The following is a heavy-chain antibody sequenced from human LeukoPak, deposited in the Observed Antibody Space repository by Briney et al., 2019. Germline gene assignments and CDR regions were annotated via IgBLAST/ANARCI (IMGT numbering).Heavy chain of an antibody. Sequence: GESLKISCRGSGYSFTSYWIGWVRQMPGKGLEWMGIIYPGDSDTRYSPSFQGQVTISADKSISTAYLQWSSLKASDTAMYYCASHFGSGSYVALKHYYFDYWGQGTLVTVSS. V-gene: IGHV5-51*03. CDR3: ASHFGSGSYVALKHYYFDY. CDR2: IYPGDSDT. CDR1: GYSFTSYW. J-gene: IGHJ4*02. D-gene: IGHD3-10*01.